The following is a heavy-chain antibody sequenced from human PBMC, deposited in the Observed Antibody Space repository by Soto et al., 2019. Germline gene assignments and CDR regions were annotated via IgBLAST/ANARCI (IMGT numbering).Heavy chain of an antibody. J-gene: IGHJ4*02. D-gene: IGHD7-27*01. Sequence: GESLKISCEIFGYDFANYWIGWVRQMPGKGLEWMGIIFPGDSDTRYSPSFQGQVTISADESTNTAYLQWSSLMASDTAVYYCASLTNWAFDYWGQGTLVTVS. V-gene: IGHV5-51*01. CDR3: ASLTNWAFDY. CDR1: GYDFANYW. CDR2: IFPGDSDT.